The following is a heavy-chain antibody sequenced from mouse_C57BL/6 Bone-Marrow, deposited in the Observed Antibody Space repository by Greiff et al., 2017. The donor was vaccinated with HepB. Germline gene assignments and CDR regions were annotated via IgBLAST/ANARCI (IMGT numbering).Heavy chain of an antibody. CDR1: GFSLTSYG. D-gene: IGHD2-4*01. Sequence: VQLKQSGPGLVQPSQSLSITCTVSGFSLTSYGVHWVRQSPGKGLEWLGVIWSGGSTDYNAAFISRLSISKDNSKSQVFFKMNSRQADDTAIYYCASKTMIRYAMDYWGQGTSVTVSS. CDR2: IWSGGST. CDR3: ASKTMIRYAMDY. V-gene: IGHV2-2*01. J-gene: IGHJ4*01.